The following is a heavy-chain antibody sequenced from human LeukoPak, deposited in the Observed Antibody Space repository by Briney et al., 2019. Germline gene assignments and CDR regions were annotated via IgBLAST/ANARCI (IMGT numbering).Heavy chain of an antibody. CDR3: VRGRFIAGAGD. Sequence: ASVKVSCKPSGFTLTIYDINWVRQAPGQGLEWMGWMNGNSGDTGYAQKFQGRVTMTRNTSISTAYMELSNLRSEDTAVYYCVRGRFIAGAGDWGQGTPVTVPS. V-gene: IGHV1-8*01. CDR1: GFTLTIYD. D-gene: IGHD1-26*01. CDR2: MNGNSGDT. J-gene: IGHJ1*01.